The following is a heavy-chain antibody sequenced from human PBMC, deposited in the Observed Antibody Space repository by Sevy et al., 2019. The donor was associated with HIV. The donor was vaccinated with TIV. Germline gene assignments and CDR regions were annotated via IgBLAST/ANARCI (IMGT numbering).Heavy chain of an antibody. CDR3: ARKMELLVPDY. CDR1: GFNFSIYG. V-gene: IGHV3-33*01. CDR2: IWYDGSNK. Sequence: GGSLRLSCAASGFNFSIYGMHWVRQAPGKGLEWVALIWYDGSNKYYADSVKGRFTISRDNSKNSLYLQMNSLRAEDTAVYYCARKMELLVPDYWGQGTLVTVSS. D-gene: IGHD2-21*02. J-gene: IGHJ4*02.